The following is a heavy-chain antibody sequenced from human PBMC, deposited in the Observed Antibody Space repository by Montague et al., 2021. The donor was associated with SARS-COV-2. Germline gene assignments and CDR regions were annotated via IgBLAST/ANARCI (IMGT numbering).Heavy chain of an antibody. D-gene: IGHD3-22*01. J-gene: IGHJ4*02. CDR1: GYSFISYW. CDR2: IYPGDSDS. V-gene: IGHV5-51*01. Sequence: QSGAEVKKPGESLKISCKGSGYSFISYWIGWVRQMPGKGLERMGIIYPGDSDSRYSPSFQGQVTISADKSISTAYLQWSSLKASDTAMYYCARRGFDTSGYYSYFDYWGQGTLVTVSS. CDR3: ARRGFDTSGYYSYFDY.